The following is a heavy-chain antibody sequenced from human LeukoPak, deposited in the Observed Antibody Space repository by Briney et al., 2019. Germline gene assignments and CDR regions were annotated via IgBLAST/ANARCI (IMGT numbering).Heavy chain of an antibody. CDR2: ISSSSSYI. J-gene: IGHJ4*02. Sequence: GGSLRLSCAASGFSFSSYAMSWVRQAPGKGLEWVSSISSSSSYIYYADSVKGRFTISRDNAKNSLYLQMNSLRAEDTAVYYCARGAIGYSSSWYLLDYWGQGTLVTVSS. V-gene: IGHV3-21*01. CDR1: GFSFSSYA. D-gene: IGHD6-13*01. CDR3: ARGAIGYSSSWYLLDY.